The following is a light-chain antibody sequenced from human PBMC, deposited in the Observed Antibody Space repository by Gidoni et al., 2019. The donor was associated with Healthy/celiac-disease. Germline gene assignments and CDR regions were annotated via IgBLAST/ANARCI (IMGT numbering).Light chain of an antibody. CDR1: QSVSSCY. CDR2: GAS. J-gene: IGKJ1*01. CDR3: QQYASSWT. V-gene: IGKV3-20*01. Sequence: ELVLTQSPGTLSLSPGERATRSCRASQSVSSCYLAWYQQNPGQAPRLLIYGASSSATGIPDRFSGSGSETDLTLTIRRLEPEAFAVYYCQQYASSWTFGQGTKVEIK.